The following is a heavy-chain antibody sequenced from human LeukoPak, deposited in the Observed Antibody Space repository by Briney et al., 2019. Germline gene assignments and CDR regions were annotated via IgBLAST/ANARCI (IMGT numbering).Heavy chain of an antibody. CDR2: IIPVFEKP. D-gene: IGHD2-21*01. CDR3: ARLGHCGETNCYSDFYYMDV. J-gene: IGHJ6*03. CDR1: GGTFSNYA. V-gene: IGHV1-69*13. Sequence: GASVKVSCKAPGGTFSNYAVSWVRQAPGQGLEWMGGIIPVFEKPNYARKFQDRVTITADESTATAYMELSSLTSEDTAIYFCARLGHCGETNCYSDFYYMDVWGKGTTVIVSS.